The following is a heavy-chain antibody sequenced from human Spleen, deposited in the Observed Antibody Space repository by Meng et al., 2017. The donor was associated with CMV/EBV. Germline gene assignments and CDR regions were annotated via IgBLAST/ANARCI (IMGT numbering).Heavy chain of an antibody. J-gene: IGHJ4*02. CDR3: ANAPYHYDNSGYWSYDY. V-gene: IGHV4-39*07. D-gene: IGHD3-22*01. CDR1: GGSISSSTYY. Sequence: GSLRLSCTVSGGSISSSTYYWGWIRQPPGKGLEGIGSMYYSGSTFYNPSLKSRVIISVDTSKSQFSLKLSSVTAADTAVYYCANAPYHYDNSGYWSYDYWGQGTLVTVSS. CDR2: MYYSGST.